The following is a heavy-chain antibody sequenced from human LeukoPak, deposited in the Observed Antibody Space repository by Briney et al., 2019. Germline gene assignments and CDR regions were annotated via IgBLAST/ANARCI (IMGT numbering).Heavy chain of an antibody. D-gene: IGHD7-27*01. CDR2: IYYSGST. V-gene: IGHV4-59*08. CDR3: ARHYSITGGRLSGYWLDP. Sequence: SETLSLTCTVSGASISTYYWSWIRQPPGKGLEWIAYIYYSGSTNCNPSLKSRVTISVDTSKNQVSLKLSSVTAADTAVYYCARHYSITGGRLSGYWLDPWGQGTLVTVPS. J-gene: IGHJ5*02. CDR1: GASISTYY.